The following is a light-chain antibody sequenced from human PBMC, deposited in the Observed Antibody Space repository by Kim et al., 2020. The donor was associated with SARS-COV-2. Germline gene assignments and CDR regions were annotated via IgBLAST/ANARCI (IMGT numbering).Light chain of an antibody. CDR1: SLRTYY. J-gene: IGLJ3*02. Sequence: SSELTQDPAVSVALGQTVRITCQGDSLRTYYTTWFQQKPGQAPVVVTYGKNNRPSGIPDRFSGSSSGDTASLTITGAQEEAEGDYYCNSRDSSGQYWLFG. CDR2: GKN. V-gene: IGLV3-19*01. CDR3: NSRDSSGQYWL.